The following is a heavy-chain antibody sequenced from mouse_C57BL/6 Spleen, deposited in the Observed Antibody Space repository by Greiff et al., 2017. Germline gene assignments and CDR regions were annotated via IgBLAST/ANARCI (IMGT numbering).Heavy chain of an antibody. J-gene: IGHJ1*03. D-gene: IGHD2-1*01. Sequence: QVQLQQSGAELVKPGASVKISCKASGYAFSSYWMNWVKQRPGKGLEWIGQIYPGDGDTNYNGKFKGKDTLTADKSSSTAYMQLSSLTSEDSAVYFCARSQLQGYFDVWGTGTTVTVSS. CDR2: IYPGDGDT. CDR3: ARSQLQGYFDV. V-gene: IGHV1-80*01. CDR1: GYAFSSYW.